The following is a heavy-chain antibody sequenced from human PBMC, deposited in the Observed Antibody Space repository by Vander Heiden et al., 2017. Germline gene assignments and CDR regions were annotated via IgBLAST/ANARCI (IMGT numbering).Heavy chain of an antibody. CDR2: ISGSGGST. CDR1: GFTFSSYA. Sequence: EVQLLESGGGLVQPGGSLRLPCAASGFTFSSYAMSWVRQGPGKGLEWVSAISGSGGSTYYADSVKGRFTISRDNSKNTLYLQMNSLRAEDTAVYYCAKEVKSSSSFDYWGQGTLVTVSS. V-gene: IGHV3-23*01. J-gene: IGHJ4*02. D-gene: IGHD6-6*01. CDR3: AKEVKSSSSFDY.